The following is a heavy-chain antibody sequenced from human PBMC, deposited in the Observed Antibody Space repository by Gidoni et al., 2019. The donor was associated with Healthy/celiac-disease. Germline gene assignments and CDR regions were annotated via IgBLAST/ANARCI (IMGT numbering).Heavy chain of an antibody. CDR3: ARDLGVVPAAMRGRFDP. Sequence: QVQLVQSGAEVKKPGSSVKLSFKASGGTFSSYPISWVRQAPGQGLEWMGGIIPIFGTANDAQKFQGRVTITADESTSTAYMELSSLRSEDTAVYYCARDLGVVPAAMRGRFDPWGQGTLVTVSS. CDR2: IIPIFGTA. V-gene: IGHV1-69*01. J-gene: IGHJ5*02. D-gene: IGHD2-2*01. CDR1: GGTFSSYP.